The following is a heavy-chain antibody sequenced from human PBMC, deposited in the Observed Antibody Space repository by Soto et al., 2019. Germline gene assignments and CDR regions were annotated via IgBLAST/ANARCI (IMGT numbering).Heavy chain of an antibody. CDR1: GFSLSTSGVG. Sequence: QITLKESGPTLVKPTQTLTLTCTFSGFSLSTSGVGVAWVRQPPGKALECLALIYWDDDKRYSPSLRSRLTITKGTSNNQVVLTMTNMDPLDTATYFCAHRLSGAFDYWGQGTLVTVSS. J-gene: IGHJ4*02. D-gene: IGHD1-26*01. CDR2: IYWDDDK. V-gene: IGHV2-5*02. CDR3: AHRLSGAFDY.